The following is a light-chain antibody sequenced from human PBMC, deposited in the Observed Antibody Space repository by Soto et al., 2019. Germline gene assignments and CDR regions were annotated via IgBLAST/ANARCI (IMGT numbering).Light chain of an antibody. Sequence: DIQMTQSPSTLSASVGDSVTITCRASQSISSWLAWYQQKPGKGPKLLIYEASNLQCGGPSRFSGGGSGTEFALTITNLQPHDSATYYCQQYSSPPWTVGQGTKGELK. CDR1: QSISSW. CDR3: QQYSSPPWT. V-gene: IGKV1-5*03. CDR2: EAS. J-gene: IGKJ1*01.